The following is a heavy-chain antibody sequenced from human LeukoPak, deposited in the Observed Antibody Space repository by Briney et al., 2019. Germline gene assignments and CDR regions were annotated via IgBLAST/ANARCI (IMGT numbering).Heavy chain of an antibody. Sequence: PSETLSLTCTVSGGSISSGSYYWSWIRQPAGKGLEWIGRIYTSGSTNYNPSLKSRVTISVDTSKNQFSLKLSSVTAADTAVYYCARKDSNTWYSGWYFDLWGRGTLVTVSS. CDR3: ARKDSNTWYSGWYFDL. D-gene: IGHD6-13*01. J-gene: IGHJ2*01. V-gene: IGHV4-61*02. CDR2: IYTSGST. CDR1: GGSISSGSYY.